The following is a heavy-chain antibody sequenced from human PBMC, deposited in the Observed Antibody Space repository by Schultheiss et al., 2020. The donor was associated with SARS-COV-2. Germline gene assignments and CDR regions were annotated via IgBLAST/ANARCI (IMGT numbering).Heavy chain of an antibody. V-gene: IGHV1-69*06. CDR2: IAPFFGTT. J-gene: IGHJ4*01. Sequence: SVKVSCKASGGTFRNSAISWVRQAPGQGLEWMGGIAPFFGTTNYAQKFLARVTITADKSASTVYMEMSSLTSEDTALYYCARDVRRGYSYGGTLEYWGQGTLVTVSS. CDR3: ARDVRRGYSYGGTLEY. D-gene: IGHD5-18*01. CDR1: GGTFRNSA.